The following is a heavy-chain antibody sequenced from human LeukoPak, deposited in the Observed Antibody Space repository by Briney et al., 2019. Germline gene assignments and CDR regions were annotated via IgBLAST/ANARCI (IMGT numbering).Heavy chain of an antibody. V-gene: IGHV3-74*01. CDR1: RFTFSSHW. D-gene: IGHD6-19*01. CDR2: INRDGSSI. Sequence: PGGSLRLSCAASRFTFSSHWMHWVRQAPGKGLVWVSRINRDGSSITYADSVKGRFTISRDNAKNTLYLQMNSLRAEDTAVYYCAREGLKAVAGNLDYWGQGTLVTVSS. J-gene: IGHJ4*02. CDR3: AREGLKAVAGNLDY.